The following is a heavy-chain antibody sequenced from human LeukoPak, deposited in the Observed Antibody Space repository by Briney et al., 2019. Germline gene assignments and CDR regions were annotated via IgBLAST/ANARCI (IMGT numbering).Heavy chain of an antibody. J-gene: IGHJ5*02. D-gene: IGHD6-13*01. V-gene: IGHV1-46*01. CDR1: GYTFTSYY. CDR3: ARGGIAAAGIPLNWFDP. Sequence: GASVEVSCKASGYTFTSYYMHWVRQAPGQGLEWMGIINPSGGSTSYAQKFQGRVTMTRDTSTSTVYMELSSLRSEDTAVYYCARGGIAAAGIPLNWFDPWGQGTLVTVSS. CDR2: INPSGGST.